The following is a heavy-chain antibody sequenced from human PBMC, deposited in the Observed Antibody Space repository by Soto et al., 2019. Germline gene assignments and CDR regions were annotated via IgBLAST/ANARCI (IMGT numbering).Heavy chain of an antibody. V-gene: IGHV3-21*01. Sequence: EVQLVESGGGLVQPGGSLRLSCAASGFTFSSYSMNWVRQAPGKGLEWVSSISSSSSYIYYADSVKGRFTISRDNAKNSLYLQMNSLRAEDTAVYYCARASLKAYCGGDCYSWYFDLWGRGTLVTVSS. CDR1: GFTFSSYS. D-gene: IGHD2-21*01. CDR3: ARASLKAYCGGDCYSWYFDL. J-gene: IGHJ2*01. CDR2: ISSSSSYI.